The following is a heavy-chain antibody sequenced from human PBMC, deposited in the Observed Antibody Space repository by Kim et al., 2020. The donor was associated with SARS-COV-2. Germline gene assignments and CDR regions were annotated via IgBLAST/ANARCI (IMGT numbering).Heavy chain of an antibody. CDR2: MSKDGSNK. V-gene: IGHV3-30*04. CDR1: GFTLSNYA. CDR3: VRGGVRHLVLDY. J-gene: IGHJ4*02. D-gene: IGHD6-13*01. Sequence: GRSLRLSCAASGFTLSNYALHWVRQAPGKGLEWVAVMSKDGSNKYYADSVKGRFTISRDNSKNTLFLQMNSLRAEDTAVYYCVRGGVRHLVLDYWGQGTLVIVSS.